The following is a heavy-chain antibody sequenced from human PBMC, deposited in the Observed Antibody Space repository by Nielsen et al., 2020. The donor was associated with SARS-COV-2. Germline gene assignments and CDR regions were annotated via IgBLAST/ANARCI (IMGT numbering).Heavy chain of an antibody. D-gene: IGHD7-27*01. CDR3: ARDCSCGLGSSPSYYFDY. J-gene: IGHJ4*02. CDR2: IYHRGST. CDR1: GFTFSNYW. Sequence: GSLRLSCAGSGFTFSNYWMNWVRQPPGKGLEWIGEIYHRGSTNYSPSLKTRVTISVDKSKNQFSLELRSVTAADTAVYYCARDCSCGLGSSPSYYFDYWGQGTLVTVSS. V-gene: IGHV4-4*02.